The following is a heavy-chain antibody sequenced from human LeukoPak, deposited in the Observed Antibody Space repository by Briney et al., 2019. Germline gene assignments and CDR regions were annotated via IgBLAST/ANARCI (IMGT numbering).Heavy chain of an antibody. D-gene: IGHD2-21*02. Sequence: SETLSLTCTVSGGSVSSSSYYWGWIRQPPGKGLEWIGSIYYSGSTYYNPSLKSRVTISVDTSKNQFSLKLSSVTAADTAVYYCARKVVTASPFQHWGQGTLVTVSS. CDR3: ARKVVTASPFQH. V-gene: IGHV4-39*01. J-gene: IGHJ1*01. CDR1: GGSVSSSSYY. CDR2: IYYSGST.